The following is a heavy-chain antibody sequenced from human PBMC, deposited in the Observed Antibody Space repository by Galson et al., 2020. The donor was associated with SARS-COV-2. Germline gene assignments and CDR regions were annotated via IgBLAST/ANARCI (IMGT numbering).Heavy chain of an antibody. CDR2: INYSESN. Sequence: SATLSLTYTVSGGSISSSSYYWGWIRQPPGEGLEWIGSINYSESNYYNPSLTSRVTMSVDTSKNQFSLKLSSVTAADTAVYYCARQILTGYYSFYYFDYWGQGTLVTVSS. CDR1: GGSISSSSYY. D-gene: IGHD3-9*01. CDR3: ARQILTGYYSFYYFDY. V-gene: IGHV4-39*01. J-gene: IGHJ4*02.